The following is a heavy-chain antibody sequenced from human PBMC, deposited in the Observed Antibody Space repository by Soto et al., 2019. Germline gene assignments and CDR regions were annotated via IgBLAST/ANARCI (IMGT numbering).Heavy chain of an antibody. CDR2: TYYRSKWYN. Sequence: SQTLSLTCAISGDSVSSNSAAGNWIRQSPSRGLEWLGRTYYRSKWYNDYAVSVKSRITINPDTSKNQFSLKLSSVTAADTAVYYCARGAYGSSGYPTYYFDYWGQGTLVTVSS. V-gene: IGHV6-1*01. CDR3: ARGAYGSSGYPTYYFDY. J-gene: IGHJ4*02. CDR1: GDSVSSNSAA. D-gene: IGHD3-22*01.